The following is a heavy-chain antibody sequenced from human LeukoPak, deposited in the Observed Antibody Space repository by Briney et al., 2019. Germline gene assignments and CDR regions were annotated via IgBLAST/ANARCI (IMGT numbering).Heavy chain of an antibody. Sequence: SETLSLTCTVSGGSISSGDYYWSWIRQPPGKGLEWIGYIYYSGSTYYNPSLKSRVTISVDTSKNQFSLKLSSVTAADTAVYYCARAVSGYAFDIWGQGTMVTVSS. V-gene: IGHV4-30-4*01. CDR2: IYYSGST. CDR3: ARAVSGYAFDI. D-gene: IGHD3-22*01. CDR1: GGSISSGDYY. J-gene: IGHJ3*02.